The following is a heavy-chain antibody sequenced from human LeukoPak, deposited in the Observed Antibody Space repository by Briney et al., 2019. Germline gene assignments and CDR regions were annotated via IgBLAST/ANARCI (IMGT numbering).Heavy chain of an antibody. D-gene: IGHD3-3*01. CDR2: INPNSGGT. Sequence: ASVKVSCKASGYTFTGYYMHWVRQAPGQGLEWMGWINPNSGGTNYAQKFQGRVTMTRDTSISTAYMELSRLRSDDTAVYYCARGTRAIRFLEWLLPAYWGQGTLVTVSS. CDR3: ARGTRAIRFLEWLLPAY. J-gene: IGHJ4*02. CDR1: GYTFTGYY. V-gene: IGHV1-2*02.